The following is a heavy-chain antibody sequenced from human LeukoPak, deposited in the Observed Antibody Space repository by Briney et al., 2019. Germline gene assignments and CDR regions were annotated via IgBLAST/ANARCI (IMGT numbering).Heavy chain of an antibody. CDR1: GYTFTSYG. CDR2: ISAYNGNT. J-gene: IGHJ6*03. Sequence: ASVKVSCKASGYTFTSYGISWVRQAPGQGLEWMGWISAYNGNTNYAQKFQGRVTMTRDTSISTAYMELSRLRADDTAVYYCAREGLYGDYYYYYMDVWGKGTTVTISS. D-gene: IGHD3-16*01. V-gene: IGHV1-18*01. CDR3: AREGLYGDYYYYYMDV.